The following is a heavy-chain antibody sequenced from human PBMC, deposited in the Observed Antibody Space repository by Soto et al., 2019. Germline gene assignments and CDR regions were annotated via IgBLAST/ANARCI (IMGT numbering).Heavy chain of an antibody. J-gene: IGHJ4*02. V-gene: IGHV5-51*01. CDR2: INPGDSDT. CDR1: GYRFSNYW. Sequence: GESLKISCKGSGYRFSNYWIGWVRQMPGNGLEWMGIINPGDSDTRYSPSFQGQVTISADKSISTAYLQWSSLKASDTAMYFCARSFTAGTAGDYWGQGTLVTVSS. CDR3: ARSFTAGTAGDY. D-gene: IGHD6-19*01.